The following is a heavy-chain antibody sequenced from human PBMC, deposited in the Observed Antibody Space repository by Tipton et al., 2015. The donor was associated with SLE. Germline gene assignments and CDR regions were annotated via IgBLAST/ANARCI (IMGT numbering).Heavy chain of an antibody. V-gene: IGHV4-61*09. CDR1: GGSISSGSYY. Sequence: TLSLTCIVSGGSISSGSYYWSWIRQPPGKGLEWIGYIYTSGSTNFNPSLKSRVTISVHTSKNQFSLKLSSVTAADTAVYYCASLPYSSSNYYYGMDVWGQGTTVTVSS. D-gene: IGHD6-13*01. CDR3: ASLPYSSSNYYYGMDV. J-gene: IGHJ6*02. CDR2: IYTSGST.